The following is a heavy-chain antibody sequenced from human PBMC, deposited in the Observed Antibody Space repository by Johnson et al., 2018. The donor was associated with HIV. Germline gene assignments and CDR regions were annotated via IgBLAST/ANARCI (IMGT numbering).Heavy chain of an antibody. J-gene: IGHJ3*02. D-gene: IGHD5-12*01. CDR1: GFTFSSYP. Sequence: QMQLVESGGGLVQPGGSLRLSCAASGFTFSSYPMHWVRQAPGKGLEWVTLISYDGSNKYYADSVKGRFTISRDNSKNTMYLQMNSLRAEDTAVYYCAREALLATNDAFDIWGQGTMVTVSS. CDR3: AREALLATNDAFDI. V-gene: IGHV3-30*04. CDR2: ISYDGSNK.